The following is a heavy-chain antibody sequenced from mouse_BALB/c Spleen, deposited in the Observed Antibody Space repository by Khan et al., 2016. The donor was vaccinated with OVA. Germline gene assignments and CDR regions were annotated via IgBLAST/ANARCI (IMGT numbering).Heavy chain of an antibody. CDR1: GYTFTNYG. CDR2: INTYTGET. Sequence: QVQLVQSGPELKKPGETVKISCKASGYTFTNYGMNWVKQAPGKGLKWMGWINTYTGETTYADDFKGRFVFSLEKSASTAYLHISNLKNEDMTTYFCARISSDWYSDVWGAGTTVTVSS. J-gene: IGHJ1*01. V-gene: IGHV9-1*02. D-gene: IGHD6-2*01. CDR3: ARISSDWYSDV.